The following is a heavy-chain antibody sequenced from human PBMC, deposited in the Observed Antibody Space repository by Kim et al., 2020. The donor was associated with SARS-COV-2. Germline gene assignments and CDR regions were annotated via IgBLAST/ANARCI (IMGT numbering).Heavy chain of an antibody. D-gene: IGHD6-19*01. CDR3: AREGGASGRCGYFDS. V-gene: IGHV3-30*03. Sequence: GGSLRLSCVTSEFTFSYSILHWVRQAPGKGLEWVAAMSIDGSSKYFDDSVQGRFTISRDNSKNTMYLKLNSLRADDSAVYYCAREGGASGRCGYFDSWGQGTLVTVSS. CDR2: MSIDGSSK. J-gene: IGHJ4*02. CDR1: EFTFSYSI.